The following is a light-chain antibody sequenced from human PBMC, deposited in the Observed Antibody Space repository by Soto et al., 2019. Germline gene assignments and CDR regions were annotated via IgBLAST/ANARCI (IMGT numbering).Light chain of an antibody. CDR2: GAS. Sequence: EIVLTQSPGTLSLSPGERATLSCRASQRVSSTYLAWYQQKPGQAPRLLIYGASSRATGIPDRFSGSGSGTEFTLTISSLQYEDFEVYYCQQDNNWPWKFGQGTKV. CDR1: QRVSSTY. V-gene: IGKV3D-15*01. CDR3: QQDNNWPWK. J-gene: IGKJ1*01.